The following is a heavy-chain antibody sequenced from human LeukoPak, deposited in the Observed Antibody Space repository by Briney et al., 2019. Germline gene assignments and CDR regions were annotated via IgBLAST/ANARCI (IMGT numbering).Heavy chain of an antibody. D-gene: IGHD6-19*01. CDR3: ARLTALAGHRGAFDI. J-gene: IGHJ3*02. CDR1: GGSIGGHTVY. Sequence: SETLSLTCLLTGGSIGGHTVYWDWIRQPPRKGLEWIATIYYNGNTFYNPHLKSRVAISIDMSKSQFSLHLSSVSAADTAVYYCARLTALAGHRGAFDIWGPGTMVTVSS. V-gene: IGHV4-39*01. CDR2: IYYNGNT.